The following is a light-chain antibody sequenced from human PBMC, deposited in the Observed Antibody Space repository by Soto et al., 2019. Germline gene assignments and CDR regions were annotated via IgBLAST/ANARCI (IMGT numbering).Light chain of an antibody. J-gene: IGKJ1*01. CDR1: QSRTMW. Sequence: DIHMTQSPSTLSASVGDRVSITCRVSQSRTMWLAWYQQKPGKAPNLLIYKTSNLESGVPSRFSGSGSGTEFTLTISSLQPDDLATYYCQHWTDYSWTFGQGTKVEVK. CDR2: KTS. CDR3: QHWTDYSWT. V-gene: IGKV1-5*03.